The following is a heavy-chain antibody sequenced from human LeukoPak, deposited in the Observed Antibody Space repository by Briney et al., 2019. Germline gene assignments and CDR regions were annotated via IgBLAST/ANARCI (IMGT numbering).Heavy chain of an antibody. D-gene: IGHD3-22*01. Sequence: ASVKVSCKASGFTFTSSAVQWVRQARGQRLEWIGWIVVGSGNTNYAQKFQERVTITMDMSTSTAYMELSSLRSEDTAVYYCAASPDYYDSSGYSYYFDYWGQGTLVTVSS. CDR1: GFTFTSSA. CDR3: AASPDYYDSSGYSYYFDY. V-gene: IGHV1-58*01. J-gene: IGHJ4*02. CDR2: IVVGSGNT.